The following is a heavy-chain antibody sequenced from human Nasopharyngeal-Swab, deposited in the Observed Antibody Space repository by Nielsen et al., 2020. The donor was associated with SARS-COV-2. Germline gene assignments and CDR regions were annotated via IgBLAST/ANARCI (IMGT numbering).Heavy chain of an antibody. V-gene: IGHV3-64D*06. CDR2: ISSNGVST. CDR3: VKGPFQSAAGPIDS. Sequence: GESLKISCSASGFIFTSYAMHWVRQAPGKGLDYVSAISSNGVSTYYADSVKDRFTMSRDNSKNTLFLHMNSLRAEDTAVYYCVKGPFQSAAGPIDSWGQGTLVTVSS. CDR1: GFIFTSYA. J-gene: IGHJ4*02. D-gene: IGHD6-13*01.